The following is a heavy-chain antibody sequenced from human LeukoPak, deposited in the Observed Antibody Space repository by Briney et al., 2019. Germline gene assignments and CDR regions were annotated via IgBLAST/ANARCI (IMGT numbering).Heavy chain of an antibody. CDR2: ISRSGEIT. CDR3: AKEEVPNDF. CDR1: GFTFSTPA. Sequence: GGSLRLSCAASGFTFSTPAMSWVRQAPGKGLEWVSGISRSGEITYYEDSVRGRFTISKDISKNTLYLQMDSLRAEDTAIYYCAKEEVPNDFWGQGTLVTVSS. V-gene: IGHV3-23*01. D-gene: IGHD1-1*01. J-gene: IGHJ4*02.